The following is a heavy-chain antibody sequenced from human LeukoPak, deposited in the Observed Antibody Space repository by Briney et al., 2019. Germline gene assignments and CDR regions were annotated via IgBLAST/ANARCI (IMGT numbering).Heavy chain of an antibody. CDR3: ATNEPY. CDR1: GITFSNYA. V-gene: IGHV3-21*01. CDR2: ITSSSDYT. D-gene: IGHD1-1*01. Sequence: PGGSLRLSYAASGITFSNYAMNWVRQAPGKGLEWVSSITSSSDYTYYADSVKGRFTISRDNAKDSPYLQMNSLRAEDTAVYYCATNEPYWGQGTLVTVSS. J-gene: IGHJ4*02.